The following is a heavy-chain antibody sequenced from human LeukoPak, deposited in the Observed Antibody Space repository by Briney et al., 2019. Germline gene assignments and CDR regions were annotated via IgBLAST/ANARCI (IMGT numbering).Heavy chain of an antibody. Sequence: GESLKISCMGSGYTFTSYWIVWVRQMPGKGLEWMGIIYPGDSDTRYNPSFQGQVTISADKSISSAYLQWNSLKASDTAMYYCARLRDNWEDYWGQGTLVTVSS. J-gene: IGHJ4*02. D-gene: IGHD1-20*01. CDR1: GYTFTSYW. CDR2: IYPGDSDT. V-gene: IGHV5-51*01. CDR3: ARLRDNWEDY.